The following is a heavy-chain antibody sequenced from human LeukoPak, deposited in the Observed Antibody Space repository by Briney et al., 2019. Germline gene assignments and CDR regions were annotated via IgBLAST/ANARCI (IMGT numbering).Heavy chain of an antibody. CDR1: GFTFIAYG. D-gene: IGHD1-26*01. J-gene: IGHJ4*01. CDR2: INPDGSST. V-gene: IGHV3-74*01. CDR3: TRELPREVALDY. Sequence: GGSLRLSCAASGFTFIAYGMQWVRQAPGKGLVWVSRINPDGSSTSYADSVKGRFTVSRDNAKNTPYLQVNSLRAEDTAVYFCTRELPREVALDYWGQGTLVTVSS.